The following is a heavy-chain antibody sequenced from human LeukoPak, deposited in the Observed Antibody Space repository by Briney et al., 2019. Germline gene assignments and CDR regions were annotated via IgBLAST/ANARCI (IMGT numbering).Heavy chain of an antibody. CDR3: ARSSSSSLYYYMDV. Sequence: PGGSLRLSCAASGFTFSSYVMSWVRQAPGKGLEWVSAISSSGSTIYYADSVKGRFTISRDNSKNTLYLQMNSLRAEDTAVYYCARSSSSSLYYYMDVWGKGTTVTVSS. J-gene: IGHJ6*03. D-gene: IGHD6-13*01. V-gene: IGHV3-23*01. CDR2: ISSSGSTI. CDR1: GFTFSSYV.